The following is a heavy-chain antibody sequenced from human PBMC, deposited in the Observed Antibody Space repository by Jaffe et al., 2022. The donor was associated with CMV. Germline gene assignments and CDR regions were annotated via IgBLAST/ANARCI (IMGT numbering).Heavy chain of an antibody. CDR2: IYYSGST. V-gene: IGHV4-31*03. D-gene: IGHD6-13*01. J-gene: IGHJ6*02. CDR1: GGSINSGGHY. Sequence: QVQLQESGPGLVKPSQTLSLTCTVSGGSINSGGHYWSWIRQHPGKGLEWIGYIYYSGSTYYNPSLKSRVTISIDTSKNQFSLKVSSVTAADTAVYYCANVQYTSSWDGYGTDVWGQGTSVTVSS. CDR3: ANVQYTSSWDGYGTDV.